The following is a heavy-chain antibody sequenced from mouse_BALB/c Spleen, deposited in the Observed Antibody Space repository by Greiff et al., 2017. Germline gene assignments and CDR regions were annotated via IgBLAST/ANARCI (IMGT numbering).Heavy chain of an antibody. CDR2: ISSGGSYT. J-gene: IGHJ2*01. CDR3: ARKGQGGFDY. Sequence: EVNVVESGGGLVKPGGSLKLSCAASGFNFSSYAMSWVRQTPEKRLEWVATISSGGSYTYYPDSVKGRFTIARDNAKNTLYLQMSSRRSEDTAMYYCARKGQGGFDYWGQGTTLTVSS. D-gene: IGHD3-3*01. CDR1: GFNFSSYA. V-gene: IGHV5-9-3*01.